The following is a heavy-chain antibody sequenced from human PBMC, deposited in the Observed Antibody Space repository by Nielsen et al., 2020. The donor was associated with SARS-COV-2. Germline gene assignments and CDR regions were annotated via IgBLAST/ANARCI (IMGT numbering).Heavy chain of an antibody. Sequence: GESLKISCAASGFTFSSYSMNWVRQAPGKGLEWVSSISSSSSYIYYADSVKGRFTISRDNAKNSLYLQMNSLRAEDTAVYYCTKEGTYCTSTICYVRAFDIWGQGTMVTVSS. CDR1: GFTFSSYS. J-gene: IGHJ3*02. CDR3: TKEGTYCTSTICYVRAFDI. CDR2: ISSSSSYI. V-gene: IGHV3-21*01. D-gene: IGHD2-2*01.